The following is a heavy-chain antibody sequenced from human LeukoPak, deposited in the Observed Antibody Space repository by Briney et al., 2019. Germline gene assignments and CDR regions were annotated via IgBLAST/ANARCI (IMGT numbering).Heavy chain of an antibody. CDR3: ASNYDSSGYYEPPDY. V-gene: IGHV1-69*04. CDR1: GYTFTSYG. Sequence: SVKVSCKASGYTFTSYGISWVRQAPGQGLEWMGRIIPILGIANYAQKFQGRVTITADKSTSTAYMELSSLRSEDTAVYYCASNYDSSGYYEPPDYWGQGTLVTVSS. J-gene: IGHJ4*02. CDR2: IIPILGIA. D-gene: IGHD3-22*01.